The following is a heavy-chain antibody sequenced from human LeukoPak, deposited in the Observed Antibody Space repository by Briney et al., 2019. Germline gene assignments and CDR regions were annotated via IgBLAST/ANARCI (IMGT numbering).Heavy chain of an antibody. Sequence: PGGSLRLSCAGSGFSFSTNWMSWFRQAPGKGLEWVAHIKPDGSETYYEDSVKGRFTISRDNAWNSVHLQMYSLRPEDTAIYYCATMVSVAGDSWGQGTLVTVSS. J-gene: IGHJ5*01. V-gene: IGHV3-7*01. D-gene: IGHD6-19*01. CDR3: ATMVSVAGDS. CDR1: GFSFSTNW. CDR2: IKPDGSET.